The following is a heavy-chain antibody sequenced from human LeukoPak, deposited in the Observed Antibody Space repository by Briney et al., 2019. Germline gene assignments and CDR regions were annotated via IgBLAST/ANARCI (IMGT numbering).Heavy chain of an antibody. CDR2: IYSGGTT. D-gene: IGHD5-18*01. J-gene: IGHJ4*02. V-gene: IGHV3-66*01. Sequence: GGSLRLSCAASGFKVNDKYMSWVRQAPGKGLEWVSVIYSGGTTYYADSVEGRFTMSRDNSKNTVYLQMNSLRAEDTAVYYCARDPYVDTAMVLPFDYWGQGTLVTVSS. CDR3: ARDPYVDTAMVLPFDY. CDR1: GFKVNDKY.